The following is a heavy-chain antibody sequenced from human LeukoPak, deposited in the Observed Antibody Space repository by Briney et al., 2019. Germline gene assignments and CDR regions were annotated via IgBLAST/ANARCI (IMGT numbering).Heavy chain of an antibody. CDR2: INPNSGGT. V-gene: IGHV1-2*02. Sequence: GASVKVSCKASGYTFTGYYMHWVRQAPGQGLEWMGWINPNSGGTNYAQKLQGRVTMTTDTSTSTAYMELRSLRSDDTAVYYCARGRQATPLHHIAARVVDAFDIWGQGTMVTVSS. CDR1: GYTFTGYY. D-gene: IGHD6-6*01. J-gene: IGHJ3*02. CDR3: ARGRQATPLHHIAARVVDAFDI.